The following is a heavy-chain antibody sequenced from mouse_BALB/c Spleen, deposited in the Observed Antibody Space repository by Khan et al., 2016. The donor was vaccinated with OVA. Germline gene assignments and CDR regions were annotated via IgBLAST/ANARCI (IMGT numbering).Heavy chain of an antibody. Sequence: VQLQQSGAELVRPGALVKLSCKASGFNIKDYYIHWVKQRPEQGLEWIGWIDPENGNTIYDPKFQGKATITADTSSNTVYLQLSSLTSEDTAVYYYTRDGCSPWFVYWGQGTLVTVSA. CDR3: TRDGCSPWFVY. V-gene: IGHV14-1*02. CDR1: GFNIKDYY. J-gene: IGHJ3*01. CDR2: IDPENGNT. D-gene: IGHD2-3*01.